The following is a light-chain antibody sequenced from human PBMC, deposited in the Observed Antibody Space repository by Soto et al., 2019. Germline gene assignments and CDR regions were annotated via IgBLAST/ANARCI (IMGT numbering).Light chain of an antibody. CDR3: MQATQPYT. CDR1: QSLVHSDGNTY. CDR2: MIS. V-gene: IGKV2-24*01. J-gene: IGKJ2*01. Sequence: DFVMTQTPLSSPVTLGQPASISCRSSQSLVHSDGNTYLSWLHQRPGQPPILLIYMISNRFSGVPDRFSGGGAGTDFTLKISRVEAEDVGVYYCMQATQPYTFGQGTKLEIK.